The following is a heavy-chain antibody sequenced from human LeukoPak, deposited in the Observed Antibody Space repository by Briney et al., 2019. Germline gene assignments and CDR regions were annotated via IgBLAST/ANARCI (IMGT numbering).Heavy chain of an antibody. D-gene: IGHD3-3*01. CDR1: GFTFTFSNYG. CDR2: ISYDGSNK. Sequence: GRSLRLSCAASGFTFTFSNYGMHWVRQAPGKGLEWVAVISYDGSNKYYADSVKGRFTISRDNSKNTLYLQMNSLRAEDTAVYYCAKDRTIFGVVTGPFDYWGQGTLVTVSS. J-gene: IGHJ4*02. CDR3: AKDRTIFGVVTGPFDY. V-gene: IGHV3-30*18.